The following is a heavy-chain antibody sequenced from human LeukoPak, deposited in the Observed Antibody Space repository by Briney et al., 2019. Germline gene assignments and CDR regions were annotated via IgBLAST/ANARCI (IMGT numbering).Heavy chain of an antibody. D-gene: IGHD3-16*02. CDR1: GGSISSSSYY. Sequence: SETLSLTCTVSGGSISSSSYYWGWIRQPPGKGLEWIGSIYYSGSTYYTPSLKSRVTISVDTSKNQFSLKLRSVTAADTAGYFCASLVYYYYYMDVWGKGTTVTVSS. CDR3: ASLVYYYYYMDV. CDR2: IYYSGST. V-gene: IGHV4-39*07. J-gene: IGHJ6*03.